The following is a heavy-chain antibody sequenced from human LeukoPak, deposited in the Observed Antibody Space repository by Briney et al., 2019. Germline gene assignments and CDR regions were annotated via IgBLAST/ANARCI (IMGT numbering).Heavy chain of an antibody. CDR2: IIPIFGTA. Sequence: SVTVSCTASGGTFSSYAISWVRQAPGQGLEWMGGIIPIFGTANYAQKFQGRATITADESTSTAYMELSSLRSEDTAVYYCARDGAEWELLPIYGMDVWGQGTTVTVSS. D-gene: IGHD1-26*01. V-gene: IGHV1-69*13. CDR1: GGTFSSYA. CDR3: ARDGAEWELLPIYGMDV. J-gene: IGHJ6*02.